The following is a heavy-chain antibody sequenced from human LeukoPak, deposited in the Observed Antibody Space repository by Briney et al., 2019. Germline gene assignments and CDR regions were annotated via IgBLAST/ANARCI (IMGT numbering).Heavy chain of an antibody. CDR3: ARLYCSTISCSRAEYFQH. CDR1: GGSISSSSYY. J-gene: IGHJ1*01. Sequence: PSETPSLTCTVSGGSISSSSYYWGWIRQPPGKGLEWIGSISYSGGTYYNPSLKSRVTISVDTSKNQFSLRLSSVTAADTAVYYCARLYCSTISCSRAEYFQHWGQGTLVTVSS. V-gene: IGHV4-39*01. D-gene: IGHD2-2*01. CDR2: ISYSGGT.